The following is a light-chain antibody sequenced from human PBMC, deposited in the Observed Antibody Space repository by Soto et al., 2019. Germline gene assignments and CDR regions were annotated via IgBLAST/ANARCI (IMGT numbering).Light chain of an antibody. Sequence: EIVLTQSPATLSLSPGERATLSCRARQSVGSYLGWYQHKPGQAPRLLIYDASNRAPCIPARFSGSGSGTAFTLTISSLEPEDFAVYYCQQRSNWPRGTFGQGTKLEIK. CDR3: QQRSNWPRGT. CDR2: DAS. J-gene: IGKJ2*01. V-gene: IGKV3-11*01. CDR1: QSVGSY.